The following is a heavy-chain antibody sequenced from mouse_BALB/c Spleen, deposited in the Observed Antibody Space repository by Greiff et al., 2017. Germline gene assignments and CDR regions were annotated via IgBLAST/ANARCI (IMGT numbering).Heavy chain of an antibody. CDR2: ISSGGST. V-gene: IGHV5-6-5*01. D-gene: IGHD2-4*01. CDR1: GFTFSSYA. J-gene: IGHJ2*01. Sequence: EVKLMESGGGLVQPGGSLKLSCAASGFTFSSYAMSWVRQTPEKRLEWVASISSGGSTYYPDSVKGRFTISRDNARNILYLQMSSLRSEDTAMYYCARESDYSYYFDYWGQGTTLTVSS. CDR3: ARESDYSYYFDY.